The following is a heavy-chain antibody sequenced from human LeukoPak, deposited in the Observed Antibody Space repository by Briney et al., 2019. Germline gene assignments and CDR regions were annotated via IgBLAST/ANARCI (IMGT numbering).Heavy chain of an antibody. D-gene: IGHD3-3*01. CDR2: IIISSIYI. Sequence: GGSLRLSCAASGFTFSSYSMNWVRQAPGKGLEWVSSIIISSIYIYYADSVKGRLTISRDNAKNSLYLQMTSLRAEDTAVYYCARSSILEWLPYYYYYMDVWGKGTTVTVSS. V-gene: IGHV3-21*01. CDR3: ARSSILEWLPYYYYYMDV. J-gene: IGHJ6*03. CDR1: GFTFSSYS.